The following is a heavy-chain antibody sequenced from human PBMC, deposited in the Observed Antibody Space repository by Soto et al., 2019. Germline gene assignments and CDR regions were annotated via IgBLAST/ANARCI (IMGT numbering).Heavy chain of an antibody. V-gene: IGHV1-24*01. CDR1: GYTLTELS. CDR2: FDPEDGET. J-gene: IGHJ4*02. Sequence: ASVKVSCKVSGYTLTELSMHWVRQAPGKGLEWMGGFDPEDGETIYAQKFQGRVTLTEDTSTDTAYMELSSLRSEDTAVYYCATDPTYYYGSGSSPPSYWGQGTLVIVTS. D-gene: IGHD3-10*01. CDR3: ATDPTYYYGSGSSPPSY.